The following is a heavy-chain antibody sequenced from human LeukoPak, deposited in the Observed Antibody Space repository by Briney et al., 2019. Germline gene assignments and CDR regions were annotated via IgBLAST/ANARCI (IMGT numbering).Heavy chain of an antibody. D-gene: IGHD4-17*01. J-gene: IGHJ4*02. Sequence: GGSLRLSCAASGFTFSNYAMHWVRQAPGKGLEWVAVISYDGSNKYYADSVKGRFTISRDNSKNTLSLQMNSPRAEDTAVYYCARGLPTVTPSDFDYWGQGTLVTVSS. CDR2: ISYDGSNK. CDR3: ARGLPTVTPSDFDY. CDR1: GFTFSNYA. V-gene: IGHV3-30-3*01.